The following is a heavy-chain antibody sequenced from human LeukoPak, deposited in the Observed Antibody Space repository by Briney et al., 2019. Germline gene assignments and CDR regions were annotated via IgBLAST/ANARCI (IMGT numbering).Heavy chain of an antibody. CDR1: GYTFTGYY. CDR2: IIPIFGTA. CDR3: ARDSSGWYHWFDP. D-gene: IGHD6-19*01. V-gene: IGHV1-69*06. Sequence: ASVKVSCKASGYTFTGYYMHWVRQAPGQGLEWMGGIIPIFGTANYAQKFQGRVTITADKSTSTAYMELSSLRSEDTAVYYCARDSSGWYHWFDPWGQGTLVTVSS. J-gene: IGHJ5*02.